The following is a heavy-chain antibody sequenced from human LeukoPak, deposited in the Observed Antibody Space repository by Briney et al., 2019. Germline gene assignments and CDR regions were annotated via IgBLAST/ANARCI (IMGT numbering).Heavy chain of an antibody. Sequence: SETLSLTCTVSGGSISSYYWSWIRQPAGKGLEWIGRIYTSGSTNYNPSLKSRVTMSVDTSKDQFSLKLSSVTAADTAVYYCARSATYYDFWSGFVFDYWGQGTLVTVSS. CDR1: GGSISSYY. D-gene: IGHD3-3*01. J-gene: IGHJ4*02. CDR2: IYTSGST. CDR3: ARSATYYDFWSGFVFDY. V-gene: IGHV4-4*07.